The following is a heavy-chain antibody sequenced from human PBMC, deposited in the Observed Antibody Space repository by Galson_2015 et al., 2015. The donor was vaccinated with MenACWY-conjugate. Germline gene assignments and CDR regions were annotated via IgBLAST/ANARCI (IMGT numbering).Heavy chain of an antibody. CDR1: GGSFSGYS. CDR3: ARVLIAARGWFDP. CDR2: INDRGGS. V-gene: IGHV4-34*01. Sequence: ETRSLTRAVHGGSFSGYSWPWIRRTPAKGLEWNAEINDRGGSNYNPTVESPVTIHVETSKNRCFLNLTSVTAADKAVCYCARVLIAARGWFDPWGQGTLVTVSA. J-gene: IGHJ5*02. D-gene: IGHD6-6*01.